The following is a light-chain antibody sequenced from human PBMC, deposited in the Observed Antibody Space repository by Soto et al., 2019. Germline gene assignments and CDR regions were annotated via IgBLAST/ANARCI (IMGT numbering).Light chain of an antibody. CDR2: DTS. Sequence: TTLVTQTSQSVTSNLAWYQQKPGQSPRLLIYDTSTRATGVPARFSGSGSGTYFTLTICDLRSGDFAVYCSQQYIQGPPFTVGGGTKVDIK. CDR3: QQYIQGPPFT. CDR1: QSVTSN. V-gene: IGKV3D-15*01. J-gene: IGKJ4*01.